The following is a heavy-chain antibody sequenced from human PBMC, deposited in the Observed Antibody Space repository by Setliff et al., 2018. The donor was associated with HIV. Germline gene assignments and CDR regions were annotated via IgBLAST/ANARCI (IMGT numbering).Heavy chain of an antibody. Sequence: GASVKVSCKASGYTFTGYYMHWVRQAPGQGLEWMGWINPSSGGTNYAQKFQGRVTMTRDTSISTAYMEVRDLRSDDTAVYYCAREPDRIVGAAWGQGTLVTVSS. CDR2: INPSSGGT. V-gene: IGHV1-2*02. J-gene: IGHJ5*02. CDR3: AREPDRIVGAA. CDR1: GYTFTGYY. D-gene: IGHD1-26*01.